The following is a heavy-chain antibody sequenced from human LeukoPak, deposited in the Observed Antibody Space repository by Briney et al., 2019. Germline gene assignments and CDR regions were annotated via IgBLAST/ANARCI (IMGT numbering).Heavy chain of an antibody. CDR1: GFTFSSYG. Sequence: GRSLRLSCAASGFTFSSYGMHWVRQAPGKGLEWVAVIWYDGSNKYYADSVKGRFTISRDNSKNTLYLQMNSLRAEDTAVYYCARGGPTVTTPYYFDYWGQGTLVTVSS. V-gene: IGHV3-33*01. D-gene: IGHD4-11*01. CDR3: ARGGPTVTTPYYFDY. J-gene: IGHJ4*02. CDR2: IWYDGSNK.